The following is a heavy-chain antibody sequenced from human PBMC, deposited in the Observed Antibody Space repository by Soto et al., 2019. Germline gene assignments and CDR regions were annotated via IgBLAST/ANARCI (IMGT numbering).Heavy chain of an antibody. CDR1: GYTVTNYY. Sequence: VASVKVSCKASGYTVTNYYMHWVRQAPGQGLEWMGIINPSGGSTSYAQKFRGRVTMTSDTYTNTVYMELSSLRFEDTAVYYCARDNEGIGSGSPFSSYYSGMDVWG. D-gene: IGHD3-10*01. J-gene: IGHJ6*02. CDR2: INPSGGST. CDR3: ARDNEGIGSGSPFSSYYSGMDV. V-gene: IGHV1-46*01.